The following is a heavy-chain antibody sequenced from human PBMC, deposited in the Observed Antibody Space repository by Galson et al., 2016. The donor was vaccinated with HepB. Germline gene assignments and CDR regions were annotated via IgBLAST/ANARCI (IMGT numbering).Heavy chain of an antibody. J-gene: IGHJ4*02. D-gene: IGHD3-16*01. CDR1: EFSFSRYA. CDR3: AREPRGSTFGLDF. V-gene: IGHV3-30-3*01. CDR2: ISYDGSKK. Sequence: SLRLSCAASEFSFSRYAMHWVRQAPGKGLEWVAVISYDGSKKFYGDSVKGRFTISRDNSKNTLYLQMNNLRGEDTAVYYCAREPRGSTFGLDFWGQGALVTVSS.